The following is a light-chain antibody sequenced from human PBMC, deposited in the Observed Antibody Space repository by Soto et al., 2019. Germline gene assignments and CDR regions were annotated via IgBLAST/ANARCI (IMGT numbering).Light chain of an antibody. Sequence: VLTPSPATLTLSPEERATLSCRASQSISNYLAWYQQKPGQAPRLLIYDASNRATGIPARFSGSGSGTDFTLAISSLEPEDFAVYYCPQRSSWPITPGQGTRPEIK. CDR3: PQRSSWPIT. CDR1: QSISNY. CDR2: DAS. V-gene: IGKV3-11*01. J-gene: IGKJ5*01.